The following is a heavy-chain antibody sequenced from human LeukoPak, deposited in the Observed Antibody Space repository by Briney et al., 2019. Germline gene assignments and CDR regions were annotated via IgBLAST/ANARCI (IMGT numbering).Heavy chain of an antibody. CDR2: IYYSGST. Sequence: SETLSLTCTVSGGSVSSGSYYWSWIRQPPGKGLEWIGYIYYSGSTNYNPPLKSRVTISVDTSKNQFSLKLSSVTAADTAVYYCARARVRSEYCSGGSCYPITPWDYWGQGTLVTVSS. V-gene: IGHV4-61*01. J-gene: IGHJ4*02. CDR3: ARARVRSEYCSGGSCYPITPWDY. D-gene: IGHD2-15*01. CDR1: GGSVSSGSYY.